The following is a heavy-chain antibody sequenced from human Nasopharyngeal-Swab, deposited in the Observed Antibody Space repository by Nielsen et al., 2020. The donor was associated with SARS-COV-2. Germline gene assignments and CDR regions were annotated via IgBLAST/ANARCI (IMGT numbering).Heavy chain of an antibody. V-gene: IGHV1-3*01. Sequence: ASVKASCKASGYTFTSYAMHWVRQAPGQRLEWMGWINAGNGNTKYSQKFQGRVTITRDTSASTAYMELSSLRSEDTAVYYCARGRRGYCSGGSCGGDWYFDYWGQGTLVTVSS. CDR1: GYTFTSYA. D-gene: IGHD2-15*01. CDR3: ARGRRGYCSGGSCGGDWYFDY. J-gene: IGHJ4*02. CDR2: INAGNGNT.